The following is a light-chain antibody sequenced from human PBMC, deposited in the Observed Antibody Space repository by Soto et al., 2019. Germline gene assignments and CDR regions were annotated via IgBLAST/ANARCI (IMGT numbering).Light chain of an antibody. CDR2: DAS. CDR1: QDISNY. J-gene: IGKJ2*01. V-gene: IGKV1-33*01. CDR3: QHRGT. Sequence: DLQMTQSPSSLSASVGDRVTITCQASQDISNYLNWYQQKPGKAPKLLIYDASNLETGVPSRFSGSGSGTDFTFTISSLQPEDIATYYCQHRGTFGQGTKLEIK.